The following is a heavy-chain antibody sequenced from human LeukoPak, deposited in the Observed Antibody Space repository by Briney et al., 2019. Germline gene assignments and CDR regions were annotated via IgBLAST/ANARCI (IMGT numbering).Heavy chain of an antibody. Sequence: NSSETLSLTCAVSGGSISSGGYSWSWIRQPPGKGLEWIGYIYHSGSTYYNPSLKSRVTISVDRSKNQFSLKLGSVTAADTAVYYCARDYGGYTDYWGQGTLVTVSS. CDR1: GGSISSGGYS. J-gene: IGHJ4*02. V-gene: IGHV4-30-2*01. D-gene: IGHD4-23*01. CDR3: ARDYGGYTDY. CDR2: IYHSGST.